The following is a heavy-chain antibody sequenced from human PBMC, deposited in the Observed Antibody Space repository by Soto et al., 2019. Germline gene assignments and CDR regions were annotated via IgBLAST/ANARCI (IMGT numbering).Heavy chain of an antibody. D-gene: IGHD1-20*01. V-gene: IGHV1-2*02. CDR2: INPNSGGT. Sequence: QVQVVQSGAEVKKPGASVRVSCKASGYTFTGYFLHWVRQAPGQGLEWMGWINPNSGGTNYAQKFQARVTMTTDTSISTAYMEVSRLRSDDTAVYYCARARQITVRPALDAFDIWGQGTMVSVSS. CDR3: ARARQITVRPALDAFDI. CDR1: GYTFTGYF. J-gene: IGHJ3*02.